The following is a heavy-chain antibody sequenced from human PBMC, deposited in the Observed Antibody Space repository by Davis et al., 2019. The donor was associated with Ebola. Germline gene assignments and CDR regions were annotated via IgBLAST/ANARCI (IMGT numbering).Heavy chain of an antibody. CDR1: GFTFDDYA. D-gene: IGHD3-10*01. CDR2: IYSGGST. Sequence: PGGSLRLSCAASGFTFDDYASHWVRQAPGKGLEWVSVIYSGGSTYYADSVKGRFTISRDNAKNSLYLQMSSLRDDDTAVYYCARGGLSGCLDYWGQGTLVTVSP. J-gene: IGHJ4*02. CDR3: ARGGLSGCLDY. V-gene: IGHV3-69-1*01.